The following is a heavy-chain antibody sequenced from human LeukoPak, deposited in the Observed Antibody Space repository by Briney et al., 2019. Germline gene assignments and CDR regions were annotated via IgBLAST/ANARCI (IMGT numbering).Heavy chain of an antibody. J-gene: IGHJ5*02. Sequence: SSVKVSCKASGGTFSSYAISWVRQAPGQGLEWMGGIIPIFGTANYAQKFQGRVTITADESTCTAYMELSSLRSEDTAVYYCARGNTIFGVVYNWFDPWGQGTLVTVSS. CDR2: IIPIFGTA. CDR1: GGTFSSYA. CDR3: ARGNTIFGVVYNWFDP. D-gene: IGHD3-3*01. V-gene: IGHV1-69*01.